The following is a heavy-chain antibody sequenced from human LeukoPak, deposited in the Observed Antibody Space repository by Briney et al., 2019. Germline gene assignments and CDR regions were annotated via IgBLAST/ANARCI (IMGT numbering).Heavy chain of an antibody. CDR2: IYYSGTT. D-gene: IGHD2-21*02. Sequence: PSETLSLTCSVSGGSINSSTYVWGWIRQPPGKGLAFIVSIYYSGTTYYTPSLKSRVTISVDTSKNQFSLKLSSVTAADTAVYYCARARVVVTAIPTNYYYYGMDVWGQGTTVTVSS. CDR1: GGSINSSTYV. J-gene: IGHJ6*02. CDR3: ARARVVVTAIPTNYYYYGMDV. V-gene: IGHV4-39*07.